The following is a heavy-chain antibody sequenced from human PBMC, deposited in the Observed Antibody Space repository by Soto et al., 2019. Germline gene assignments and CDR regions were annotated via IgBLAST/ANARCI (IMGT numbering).Heavy chain of an antibody. J-gene: IGHJ4*02. CDR2: ISPIVGTP. D-gene: IGHD6-19*01. CDR3: ARDEKKLAGWYYLDH. V-gene: IGHV1-69*08. Sequence: QVQLEQSGAEVKKPGSSVKVSCKASGGTFSKHTISWVRQAPGQGLEWMGRISPIVGTPSYAQKFQGRVAISSDKATGTVYMELMRLGSEDTPMYYCARDEKKLAGWYYLDHWGQGTLVTVSS. CDR1: GGTFSKHT.